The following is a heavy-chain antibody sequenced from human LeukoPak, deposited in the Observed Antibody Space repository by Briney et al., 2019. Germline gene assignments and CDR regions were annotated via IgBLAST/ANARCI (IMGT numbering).Heavy chain of an antibody. CDR1: GFTSSDHY. Sequence: GGSLRLSCVASGFTSSDHYMDCVRQAPGKGLEWVGRTRNKANSYTTKYAASVGGRFTISRDTSKNLLYLQLNSLKTEDTAVYYCARAGYCGAGTCYSDYYDYWGQGTLVTVS. D-gene: IGHD2-15*01. V-gene: IGHV3-72*01. CDR3: ARAGYCGAGTCYSDYYDY. J-gene: IGHJ4*02. CDR2: TRNKANSYTT.